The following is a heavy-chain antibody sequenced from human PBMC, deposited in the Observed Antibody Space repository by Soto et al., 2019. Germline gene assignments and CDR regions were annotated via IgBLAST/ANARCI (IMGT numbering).Heavy chain of an antibody. CDR3: AVNDIVVVPAAYHYMDV. CDR2: MNPNSGNT. D-gene: IGHD2-2*01. J-gene: IGHJ6*03. V-gene: IGHV1-8*01. Sequence: GASVKVSCKASGYAFTSYDINWVRQATGQGLEWMGWMNPNSGNTGYAQKFQGRVTMTRNTSISTAYMELSSLRSEDTAVYYCAVNDIVVVPAAYHYMDVWGKGTTVTVSS. CDR1: GYAFTSYD.